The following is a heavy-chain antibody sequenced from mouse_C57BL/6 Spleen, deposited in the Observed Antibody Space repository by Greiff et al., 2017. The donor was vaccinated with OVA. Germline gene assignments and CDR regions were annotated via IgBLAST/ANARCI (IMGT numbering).Heavy chain of an antibody. CDR3: ASYGSSLAWFAY. D-gene: IGHD1-1*01. J-gene: IGHJ3*01. Sequence: VQLQQSGPVLVKPGASVKMSCKASGYTFTDYYMNWVKQSHGKSLEWIGVINPYNGGTSYNQKFKGKATLTVDKSSSTAYMELNSLTSEDSAVYYCASYGSSLAWFAYWGQGTLVTVSA. CDR1: GYTFTDYY. CDR2: INPYNGGT. V-gene: IGHV1-19*01.